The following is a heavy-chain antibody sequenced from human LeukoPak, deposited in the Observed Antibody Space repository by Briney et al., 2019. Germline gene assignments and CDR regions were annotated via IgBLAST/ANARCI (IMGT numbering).Heavy chain of an antibody. CDR2: IDHSGDT. V-gene: IGHV4-34*01. J-gene: IGHJ1*01. Sequence: PSETLSLTCAVYGGSISGFYYTWIRQPPGKGLEWIGEIDHSGDTNYNPSLKSRAIVSVDTSKSQFSLKLTSVTAADAAVYYCARGSPFQEWGQGALVTLSS. CDR1: GGSISGFY. CDR3: ARGSPFQE.